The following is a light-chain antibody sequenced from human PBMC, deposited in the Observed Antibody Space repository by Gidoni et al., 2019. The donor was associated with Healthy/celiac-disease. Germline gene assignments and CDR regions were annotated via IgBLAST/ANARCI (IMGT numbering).Light chain of an antibody. Sequence: QSALTQPPSASGAPGQSVTISCTATSSDVGVYNYVSWYQQHPGKAPKLMIYEVSKRPSGVPDRFSGSKSGNAASLTVPGLQAEDEADYYCSSYAGSNNYVFGTGTKVTVL. CDR3: SSYAGSNNYV. V-gene: IGLV2-8*01. CDR1: SSDVGVYNY. CDR2: EVS. J-gene: IGLJ1*01.